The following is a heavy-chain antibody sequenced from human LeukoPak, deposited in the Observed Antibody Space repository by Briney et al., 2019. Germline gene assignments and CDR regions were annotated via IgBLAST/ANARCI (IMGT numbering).Heavy chain of an antibody. CDR2: LKLYDGSI. V-gene: IGHV1-46*01. J-gene: IGHJ5*02. D-gene: IGHD3-10*01. CDR3: ARAYGSGSYYNDGLAWFDP. Sequence: ASVKVSCKASGYTFIRYHMHWVRQAPGQGLEWIGVLKLYDGSISHAQKFQGRVTMTSGTSTSTAYMELSSLRSEDTAVYYCARAYGSGSYYNDGLAWFDPWGQGTLVTVSS. CDR1: GYTFIRYH.